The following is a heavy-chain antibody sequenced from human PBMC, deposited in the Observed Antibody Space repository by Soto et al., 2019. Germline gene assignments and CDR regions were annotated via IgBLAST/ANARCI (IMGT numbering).Heavy chain of an antibody. V-gene: IGHV4-59*01. CDR1: GCSISSYY. J-gene: IGHJ3*02. Sequence: ETLSLTCTVSGCSISSYYWSWIRQPPGKGLEWIGYIYYSGSTNYNPSLKSRVTISVDTSKNQFSLKLSPVTAADTAVYYCAREVVITSGGAFDIWGQGTMVTVS. D-gene: IGHD3-22*01. CDR3: AREVVITSGGAFDI. CDR2: IYYSGST.